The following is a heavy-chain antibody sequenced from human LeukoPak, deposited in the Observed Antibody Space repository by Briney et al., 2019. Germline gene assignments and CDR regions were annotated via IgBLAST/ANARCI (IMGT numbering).Heavy chain of an antibody. CDR2: ISTSNTYI. CDR3: ARVGEYSGSYCDY. Sequence: PGGSLRLSCAASGFTFSAYSMNWVRQAPGKGLEWVSSISTSNTYIYYADSVKGRFTISRDSAKNSLYLQMNSLRAEDTAVYYCARVGEYSGSYCDYWGQGILVTVSS. J-gene: IGHJ4*02. V-gene: IGHV3-21*06. D-gene: IGHD1-26*01. CDR1: GFTFSAYS.